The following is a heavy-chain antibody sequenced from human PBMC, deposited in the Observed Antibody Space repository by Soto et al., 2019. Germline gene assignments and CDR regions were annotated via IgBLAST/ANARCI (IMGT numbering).Heavy chain of an antibody. J-gene: IGHJ4*02. Sequence: QVQLEQSGTEVKKPGSSVKVSCKASGGTFSTSTFTWVRQAPGQGLEWMGRIIPIFGTGDYAPKFQGRVLLTADKSTSTVYMELSGLKAEDTAVFFCVRDAPIGSVFSGSDAIDSWGQGTLVTVSS. CDR2: IIPIFGTG. V-gene: IGHV1-69*08. D-gene: IGHD5-12*01. CDR3: VRDAPIGSVFSGSDAIDS. CDR1: GGTFSTST.